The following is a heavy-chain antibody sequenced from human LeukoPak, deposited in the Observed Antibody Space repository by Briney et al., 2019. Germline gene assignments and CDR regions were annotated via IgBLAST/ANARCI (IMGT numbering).Heavy chain of an antibody. Sequence: PSETLSLTCTVSGDSMSSYFWTWIRQSPGKGLEWIGSIYYSGTTNYNPSLKSRVTISVDTSKTQFSLKLTSVTAADTAVYYCARAKAADVWGEGTTVTVSS. CDR1: GDSMSSYF. V-gene: IGHV4-59*01. CDR2: IYYSGTT. CDR3: ARAKAADV. J-gene: IGHJ6*04. D-gene: IGHD6-25*01.